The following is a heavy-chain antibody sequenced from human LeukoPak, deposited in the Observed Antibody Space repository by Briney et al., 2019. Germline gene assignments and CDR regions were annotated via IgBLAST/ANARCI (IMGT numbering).Heavy chain of an antibody. Sequence: SVTVSCKASGGTFSSYAISWVRQAPGQGLEWMGGIIPIFGTANYAQKFQGRVTITADESTSTAYMELSSLRSEDTAVYYCASPRGYTTYYYYGMDVWGQGTTVTVSS. CDR3: ASPRGYTTYYYYGMDV. V-gene: IGHV1-69*13. D-gene: IGHD5-18*01. CDR2: IIPIFGTA. J-gene: IGHJ6*02. CDR1: GGTFSSYA.